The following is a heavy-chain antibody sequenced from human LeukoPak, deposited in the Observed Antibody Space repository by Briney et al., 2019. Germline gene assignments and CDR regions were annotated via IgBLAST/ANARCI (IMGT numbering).Heavy chain of an antibody. Sequence: ASVKVSCKASGYTFTGYYMHWVRQAPGQGLEWMGWINPNSGGTNYAQKFQGRVTMTRDTSISTAYMELSRLGSDDTAVYYCARSKITMVRGGVPNWFDPWGQGTLVTVSS. V-gene: IGHV1-2*02. D-gene: IGHD3-10*01. CDR2: INPNSGGT. CDR1: GYTFTGYY. J-gene: IGHJ5*02. CDR3: ARSKITMVRGGVPNWFDP.